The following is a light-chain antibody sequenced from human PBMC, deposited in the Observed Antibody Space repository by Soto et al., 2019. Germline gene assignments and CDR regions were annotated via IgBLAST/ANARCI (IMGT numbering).Light chain of an antibody. Sequence: EIVLTQSPATLSLSPGERATLSCRASQSVTSNLAWYQQKPGQAPRLLIYDASNRATGIPARFSGSGSGTDFNLTISSREPEGFAVYYCQQRNNWPTFGPGTKVDIK. CDR1: QSVTSN. CDR2: DAS. J-gene: IGKJ3*01. V-gene: IGKV3-11*01. CDR3: QQRNNWPT.